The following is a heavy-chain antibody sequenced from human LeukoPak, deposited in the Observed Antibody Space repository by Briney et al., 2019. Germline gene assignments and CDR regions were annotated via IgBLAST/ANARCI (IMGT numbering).Heavy chain of an antibody. Sequence: GASVKVSCKASGYTFTGYYMHWVRQAPEQGLEWMGWINPNSGGTNYAQKFQGRVTMTRDTSISTAYMELSSLRSEDTAVYYCVKRTMLVDYWGQGTLVTVSS. J-gene: IGHJ4*02. CDR3: VKRTMLVDY. D-gene: IGHD3-10*02. CDR1: GYTFTGYY. V-gene: IGHV1-2*02. CDR2: INPNSGGT.